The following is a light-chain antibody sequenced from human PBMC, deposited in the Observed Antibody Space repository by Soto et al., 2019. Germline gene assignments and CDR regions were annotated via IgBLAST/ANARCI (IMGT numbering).Light chain of an antibody. J-gene: IGLJ1*01. CDR1: SSDVGGYNY. Sequence: QSVLTQPRSLSGSPGQSVTISFTGTSSDVGGYNYVSWYQQHPGKAPKLMIYDVSKRPSGVPDRFSGSKSGNTASLTISGLQAEDEADYYCCSYAGSYTYVFGTGTKVTVL. V-gene: IGLV2-11*01. CDR2: DVS. CDR3: CSYAGSYTYV.